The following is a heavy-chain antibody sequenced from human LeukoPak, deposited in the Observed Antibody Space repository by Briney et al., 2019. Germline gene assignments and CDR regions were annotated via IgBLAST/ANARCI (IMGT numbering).Heavy chain of an antibody. J-gene: IGHJ4*02. CDR3: ARGAGYNYPYYFDY. CDR2: IYGGGNI. Sequence: HAGGSLRLSCAASGFTVSSNYMNWVRQAPGKGLEWGSVIYGGGNIYYADSVKGRFTISRDNSKNTLYLQMNSLSAEDTAVYYCARGAGYNYPYYFDYWGQGTLVTVSS. CDR1: GFTVSSNY. D-gene: IGHD5-24*01. V-gene: IGHV3-53*01.